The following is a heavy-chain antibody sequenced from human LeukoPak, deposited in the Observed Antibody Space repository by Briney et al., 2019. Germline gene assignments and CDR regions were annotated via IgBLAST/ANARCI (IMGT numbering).Heavy chain of an antibody. V-gene: IGHV4-4*02. J-gene: IGHJ1*01. CDR1: GDSITSSNW. CDR2: IYHSGRT. D-gene: IGHD3-22*01. CDR3: ARVGNYYDSSGYYLRYFQH. Sequence: SGTLSLTCAVSGDSITSSNWWSWVRQPPGKGLDWIGEIYHSGRTNYNPSLKSRVTISVDTSKNQFSLKLSSVTAADTAVYYCARVGNYYDSSGYYLRYFQHWGQGTLVTVSS.